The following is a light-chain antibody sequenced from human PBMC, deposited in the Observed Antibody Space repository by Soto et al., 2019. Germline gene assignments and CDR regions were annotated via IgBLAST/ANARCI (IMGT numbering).Light chain of an antibody. V-gene: IGLV2-14*01. CDR3: SSYSLSTAYL. Sequence: QSVLAQPASVSGSPGQSITISCTGTSSDVGGYDYVSWYQIHPGKAPKLMVFEVSNRPSGVSYRFSGSKSGNTASLTISGLQAEDEADYFCSSYSLSTAYLFGTGTKVTVL. CDR1: SSDVGGYDY. CDR2: EVS. J-gene: IGLJ1*01.